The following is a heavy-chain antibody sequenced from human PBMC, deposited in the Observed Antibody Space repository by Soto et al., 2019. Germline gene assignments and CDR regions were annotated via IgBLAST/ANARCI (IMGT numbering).Heavy chain of an antibody. CDR1: GDPISSDDYY. CDR3: ATELSGYSYGPGDLY. D-gene: IGHD5-18*01. J-gene: IGHJ4*02. CDR2: IYYSGST. V-gene: IGHV4-30-4*01. Sequence: SETLSLTCTVSGDPISSDDYYWNWIRQPPGKGLEWIGYIYYSGSTYYNPSLKSRVSISIDTSKNQFSLELNSVTAADTAVYFCATELSGYSYGPGDLYWGQGTLVTVSS.